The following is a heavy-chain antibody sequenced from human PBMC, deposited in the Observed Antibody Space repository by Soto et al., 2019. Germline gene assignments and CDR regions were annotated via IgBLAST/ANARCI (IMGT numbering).Heavy chain of an antibody. V-gene: IGHV2-5*02. Sequence: QITLKESGPTLVKPTQTLTLTCSFSGFSLSTTGVGVGWIRQSPGKALEWLAIIYWDNDKRYSPSLKSRVTTTKDPSKNQGVLTWPNMDPVDPGTYSCARSHCFGELPWGKGALVTASS. CDR2: IYWDNDK. CDR3: ARSHCFGELP. J-gene: IGHJ5*02. D-gene: IGHD3-10*01. CDR1: GFSLSTTGVG.